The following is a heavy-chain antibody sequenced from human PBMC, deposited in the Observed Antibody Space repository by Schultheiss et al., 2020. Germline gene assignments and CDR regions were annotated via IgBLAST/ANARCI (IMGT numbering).Heavy chain of an antibody. CDR2: IYTSGST. V-gene: IGHV4-4*07. CDR3: ARERRYGMDV. CDR1: GGSISSYY. Sequence: ESLKISCTVPGGSISSYYWSWIRQPAGKGLEWIGRIYTSGSTNYNPSLKSRVTISVDTSKNQFSLKLSSVTAADTAVYYCARERRYGMDVWGQGTTVTVSS. J-gene: IGHJ6*02.